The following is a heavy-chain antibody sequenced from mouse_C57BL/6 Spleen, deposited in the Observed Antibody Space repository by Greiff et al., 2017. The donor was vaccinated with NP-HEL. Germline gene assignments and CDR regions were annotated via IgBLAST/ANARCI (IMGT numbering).Heavy chain of an antibody. CDR2: IWSGGST. V-gene: IGHV2-2*01. CDR1: GFSLTSYG. CDR3: ARNGPPLDY. Sequence: VQLQQSGPGLVQPSQSLSITCTVSGFSLTSYGVHWVRQSPGKGLEWLGVIWSGGSTDYNAAFISRLSISKDNSKSQVFFKMNSLQADDTAIYYCARNGPPLDYWGQGTTLTVSS. J-gene: IGHJ2*01.